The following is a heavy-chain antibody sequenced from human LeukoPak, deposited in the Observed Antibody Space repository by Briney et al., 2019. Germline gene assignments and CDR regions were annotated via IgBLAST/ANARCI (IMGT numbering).Heavy chain of an antibody. V-gene: IGHV4-34*01. J-gene: IGHJ3*02. CDR1: GGSFSGYY. CDR2: INHSGST. D-gene: IGHD5-24*01. CDR3: ARDEGMATEVGAFDT. Sequence: PSETLSLTCAVYGGSFSGYYWSWIRQPPGKGLEWIGEINHSGSTNYNPSLKSRVTISVDTSKNQFSLKLSSVTAADTAVYYCARDEGMATEVGAFDTWGQGTMVTVSS.